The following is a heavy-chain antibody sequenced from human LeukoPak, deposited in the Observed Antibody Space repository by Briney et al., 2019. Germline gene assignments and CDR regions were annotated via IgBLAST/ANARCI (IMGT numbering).Heavy chain of an antibody. J-gene: IGHJ3*02. CDR3: TKDPSWELLSDAFDI. V-gene: IGHV3-30*02. D-gene: IGHD1-26*01. CDR2: IRYDGSNK. Sequence: SGGSLRLSCAASGFTFSSYGMHWVRQAPGKGLEWVAFIRYDGSNKYYADSVKGRFTISRDNSKNTLYLQMNSLRAEDTAVYYCTKDPSWELLSDAFDIWGQGTMVTVSS. CDR1: GFTFSSYG.